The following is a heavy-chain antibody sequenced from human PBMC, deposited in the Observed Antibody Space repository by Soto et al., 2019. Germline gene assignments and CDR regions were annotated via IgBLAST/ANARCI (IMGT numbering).Heavy chain of an antibody. CDR2: IYYSGST. CDR3: TLQLSGPY. Sequence: PSETLSLTCTVSGGSISSYYWSWIRQPPGKGLEWIGYIYYSGSTNYNPSLKSRVTISVDTSKNQFSLKLSSVTAADTALYYCTLQLSGPYWGQGTLVTVSS. D-gene: IGHD1-1*01. CDR1: GGSISSYY. V-gene: IGHV4-59*01. J-gene: IGHJ4*02.